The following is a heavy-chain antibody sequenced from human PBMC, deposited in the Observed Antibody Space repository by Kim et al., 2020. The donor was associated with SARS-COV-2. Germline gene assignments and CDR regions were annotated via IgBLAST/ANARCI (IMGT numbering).Heavy chain of an antibody. V-gene: IGHV4-34*01. CDR1: GGSFSGYY. Sequence: SETLSLTCAVYGGSFSGYYWSWIRQPPGKGLEWIGEINHSGSTNYNPSLKSRVTISVDTSKNQFSLKLSSVTAADTAVYYCARRVHGSGTDYYGSGKNWFDPWGQGTLVTVSS. D-gene: IGHD3-10*01. CDR2: INHSGST. CDR3: ARRVHGSGTDYYGSGKNWFDP. J-gene: IGHJ5*02.